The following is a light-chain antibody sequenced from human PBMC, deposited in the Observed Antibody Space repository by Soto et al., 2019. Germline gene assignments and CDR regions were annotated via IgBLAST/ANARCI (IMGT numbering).Light chain of an antibody. Sequence: ALQLTQSPSSLSASVGDRVTITCRASQGISSALAWYQQKPGKAPKLLIYDASSLESGVPSRFSGSESGTDFTLAISSLQTEDFATYYCQQFNNYPLSISFGHGTRLEIK. V-gene: IGKV1D-13*01. CDR3: QQFNNYPLSIS. CDR1: QGISSA. J-gene: IGKJ5*01. CDR2: DAS.